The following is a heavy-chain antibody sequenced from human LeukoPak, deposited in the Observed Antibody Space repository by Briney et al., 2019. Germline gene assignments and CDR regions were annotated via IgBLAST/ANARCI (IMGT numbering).Heavy chain of an antibody. D-gene: IGHD2-2*01. Sequence: ASETLSLTCTVSGGSISSYYWSWIRQPPGKGLEWIGYIYYSGSTTYNPSLKSRVTISLDMSKNQFSLKLNSVTAADTAVYYCARSPDCSSTSCPPESFDYWGQGTLVTGSS. V-gene: IGHV4-59*12. CDR2: IYYSGST. CDR1: GGSISSYY. CDR3: ARSPDCSSTSCPPESFDY. J-gene: IGHJ4*02.